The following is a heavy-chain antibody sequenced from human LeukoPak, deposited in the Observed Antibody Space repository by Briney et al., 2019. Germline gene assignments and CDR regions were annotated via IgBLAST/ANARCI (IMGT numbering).Heavy chain of an antibody. CDR2: ISYDGSNK. V-gene: IGHV3-30*03. J-gene: IGHJ4*02. CDR3: ARGRASIAARPDDY. CDR1: GFTFSSYG. Sequence: GGSLRLSCAASGFTFSSYGMHWVRQAPGKGLEWVAVISYDGSNKYYADSVKGRFTISRDNSKNTLYLQMNSLRAEDTAVYYCARGRASIAARPDDYWGQGTLVTVSS. D-gene: IGHD6-6*01.